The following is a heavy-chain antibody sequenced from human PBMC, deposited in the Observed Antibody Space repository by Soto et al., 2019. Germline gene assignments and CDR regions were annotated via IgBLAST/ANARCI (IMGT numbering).Heavy chain of an antibody. CDR2: INHSGST. CDR3: ARIGYYDFWSGYGGYYYGMDV. J-gene: IGHJ6*02. V-gene: IGHV4-34*01. D-gene: IGHD3-3*01. CDR1: GGSFSGYY. Sequence: SETLSLTCAVYGGSFSGYYWSWIRQPPGKGLEWIGEINHSGSTNYNPSLKSRVTISVDTSKNQFSLKLSSVTAADTAVYYCARIGYYDFWSGYGGYYYGMDVWGQGTTVTVSS.